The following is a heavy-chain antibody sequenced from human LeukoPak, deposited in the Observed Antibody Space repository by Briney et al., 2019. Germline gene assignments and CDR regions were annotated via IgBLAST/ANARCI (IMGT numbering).Heavy chain of an antibody. D-gene: IGHD3-22*01. Sequence: GGSLRLSCAASGFTFDDYSMNGVRHAPGKGLEWVSFISRSSGYIFYADSMKGRFTSSRDNAKNSLYLKMNRLRADDTAIYYCTRDLRIAMIADAFDLWGQGTMVTVSS. CDR1: GFTFDDYS. V-gene: IGHV3-21*01. CDR3: TRDLRIAMIADAFDL. CDR2: ISRSSGYI. J-gene: IGHJ3*01.